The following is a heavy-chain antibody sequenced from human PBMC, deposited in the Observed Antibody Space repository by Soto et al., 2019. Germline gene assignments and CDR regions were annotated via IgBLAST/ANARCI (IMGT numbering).Heavy chain of an antibody. Sequence: QVQLVQSGAEVKKPGSSVKVSCKAPGGTFSSYAISWVRQAPGQGLEWMGGIIPICGTAKYAQKFQGRVTITADESTSTGYMELSSLRSEDTAVYYGARSQGSSSSLDIYYYYYYGMDGWGQGTTVTVSS. CDR1: GGTFSSYA. CDR2: IIPICGTA. D-gene: IGHD2-2*01. J-gene: IGHJ6*02. V-gene: IGHV1-69*01. CDR3: ARSQGSSSSLDIYYYYYYGMDG.